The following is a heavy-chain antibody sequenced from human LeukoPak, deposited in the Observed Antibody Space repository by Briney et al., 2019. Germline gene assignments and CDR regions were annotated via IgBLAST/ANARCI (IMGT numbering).Heavy chain of an antibody. CDR1: GFTFSTYW. J-gene: IGHJ4*02. Sequence: PGGSLRLSCAASGFTFSTYWMSWVRKAPGKGREWVANIHQDGNEKYYVDSVKGRFTISRDNAKNSLYLQMNSLRAEDTAVYYCARGDKFSGDYWGQGTLVTVSS. D-gene: IGHD2-15*01. CDR3: ARGDKFSGDY. V-gene: IGHV3-7*04. CDR2: IHQDGNEK.